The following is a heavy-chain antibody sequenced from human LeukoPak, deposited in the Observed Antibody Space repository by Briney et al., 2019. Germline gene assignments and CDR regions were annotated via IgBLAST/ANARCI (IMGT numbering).Heavy chain of an antibody. CDR1: GFTFSTYG. V-gene: IGHV3-23*01. CDR2: ISPSGGIT. CDR3: ARDAEVGYFDSSNFYDY. D-gene: IGHD3-22*01. J-gene: IGHJ4*02. Sequence: GGTLRLSCAASGFTFSTYGMNWVRQAPGKGLEWVSGISPSGGITYYTDSVKGRFTISRDNSKHTVSLQMNSLRAEDTAVYYCARDAEVGYFDSSNFYDYWGQGTLVTVSS.